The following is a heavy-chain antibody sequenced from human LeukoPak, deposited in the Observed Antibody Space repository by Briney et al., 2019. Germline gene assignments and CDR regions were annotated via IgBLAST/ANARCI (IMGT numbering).Heavy chain of an antibody. D-gene: IGHD4-17*01. V-gene: IGHV7-4-1*02. Sequence: GASVKVSCKASGYTFTSYAMNWVRQAPGQGLEWMGWINTNTGNPTYAQGFTGRFVFSLDTSVSTAYLQISSLKAEDTAVYYCARGPTVTTHRYYYYGMDVWGQGTTVTVSS. CDR3: ARGPTVTTHRYYYYGMDV. CDR2: INTNTGNP. CDR1: GYTFTSYA. J-gene: IGHJ6*02.